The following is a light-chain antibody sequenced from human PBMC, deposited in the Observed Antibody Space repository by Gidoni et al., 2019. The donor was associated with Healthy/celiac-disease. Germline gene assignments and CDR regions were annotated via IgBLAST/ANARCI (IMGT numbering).Light chain of an antibody. CDR3: SAWDSGLNGYV. Sequence: AAPTPPPSVSTGLKQTATLTCTGNNDNVGTHGAAWLQQRQGHPPRLLSFRNTNRPSGISERFSASRSGNTASLTITGLQPEDGADYYGSAWDSGLNGYVFGTGTKVSVL. J-gene: IGLJ1*01. CDR1: NDNVGTHG. V-gene: IGLV10-54*01. CDR2: RNT.